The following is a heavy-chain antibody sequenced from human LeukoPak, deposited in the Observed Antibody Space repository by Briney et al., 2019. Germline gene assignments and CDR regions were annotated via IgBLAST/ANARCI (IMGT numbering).Heavy chain of an antibody. Sequence: SETLSLSCAVYGGSFSGYYWSWIRQPPGKGLEWIGEINHSGSTNYYPALKSRATISVDTSKNQFPLKLSSVTAADTAVYYCARGVSYDFWSGYYTTPHFDYWGQGTLVTVSS. D-gene: IGHD3-3*01. CDR3: ARGVSYDFWSGYYTTPHFDY. V-gene: IGHV4-34*01. J-gene: IGHJ4*02. CDR1: GGSFSGYY. CDR2: INHSGST.